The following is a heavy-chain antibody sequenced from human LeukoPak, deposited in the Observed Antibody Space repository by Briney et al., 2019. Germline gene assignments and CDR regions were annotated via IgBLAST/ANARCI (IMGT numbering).Heavy chain of an antibody. Sequence: GGSLRLSCAASGFTFSSYAMSWVRQAPGKGLEWVAHIKPDGSEKYYVDSVRGRFTISRDNAENSLYLEMNSLRAEDTAVYYCARDRDWSFDYWGQGTLVTVSS. V-gene: IGHV3-7*05. J-gene: IGHJ4*02. D-gene: IGHD3/OR15-3a*01. CDR2: IKPDGSEK. CDR1: GFTFSSYA. CDR3: ARDRDWSFDY.